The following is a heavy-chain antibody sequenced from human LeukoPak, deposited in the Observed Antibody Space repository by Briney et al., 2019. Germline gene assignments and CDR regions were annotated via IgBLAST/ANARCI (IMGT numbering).Heavy chain of an antibody. CDR1: GGSFSGYY. Sequence: SETLSLTCAVYGGSFSGYYWSWIRQPPGKGLEWIGEINHSGSTNYNPSLKSRVTISVDTSKNQFSLKLSSVTAADTAVYYCARASYYYYYYMNVWGKGTTVTVSS. CDR2: INHSGST. V-gene: IGHV4-34*01. CDR3: ARASYYYYYYMNV. J-gene: IGHJ6*03.